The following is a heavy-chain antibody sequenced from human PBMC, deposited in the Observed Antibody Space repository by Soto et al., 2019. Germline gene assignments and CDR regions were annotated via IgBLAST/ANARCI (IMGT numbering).Heavy chain of an antibody. D-gene: IGHD3-16*02. CDR2: IYYSGTT. CDR1: GDSISSSSYY. CDR3: AGRNSLASVSLNFRELSNYKWIDP. Sequence: PSETLSLTCIVSGDSISSSSYYWVWIRQPPGKGLEWIGSIYYSGTTYYSPSLESRVSISVDTSNNQFSLNLNSVTASDTAVYYCAGRNSLASVSLNFRELSNYKWIDPWGPGTLVTVSS. V-gene: IGHV4-39*01. J-gene: IGHJ5*02.